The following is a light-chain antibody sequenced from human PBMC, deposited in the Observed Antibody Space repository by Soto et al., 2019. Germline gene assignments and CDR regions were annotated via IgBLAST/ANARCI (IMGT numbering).Light chain of an antibody. CDR2: EGS. CDR1: SSDVGSYNL. Sequence: QSALTQPASVSGSPGQSITISCTGTSSDVGSYNLVSWYQQHPAKATKLMIYEGSKRPSGASNRFSCSKSGNTASLTSSGLQAEDEDDYCCCSYAGRSTQVFGTGTKVTVL. CDR3: CSYAGRSTQV. J-gene: IGLJ1*01. V-gene: IGLV2-23*01.